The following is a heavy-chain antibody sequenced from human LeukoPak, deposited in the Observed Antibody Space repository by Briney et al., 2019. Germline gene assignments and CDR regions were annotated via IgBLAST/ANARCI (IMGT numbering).Heavy chain of an antibody. CDR3: AKDRGYCSGGSCYYDAFDI. D-gene: IGHD2-15*01. V-gene: IGHV3-21*01. Sequence: GGSLRLSCAASGFTFSSYSMNWVRQAPGKGLEWVSSISNSSTYIYYADSVKGRFTISRGNSKNTLYLQMNSLRAEDTAVYYCAKDRGYCSGGSCYYDAFDIWGQGTMVTVSS. J-gene: IGHJ3*02. CDR2: ISNSSTYI. CDR1: GFTFSSYS.